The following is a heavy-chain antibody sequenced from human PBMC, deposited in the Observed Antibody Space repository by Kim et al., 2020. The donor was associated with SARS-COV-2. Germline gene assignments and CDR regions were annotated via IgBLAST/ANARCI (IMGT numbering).Heavy chain of an antibody. CDR3: ATDLAQWLASRYFYGMDV. D-gene: IGHD6-19*01. Sequence: GGSLRLSCAASGFTFRNYALPWVRQDPRKGPEWVSVISYDGPNTHYAYSERCRFTISRDNSKDTLYLHMNSLRIDDTGLYYCATDLAQWLASRYFYGMDVWGQGTTVTVSS. V-gene: IGHV3-30-3*01. CDR2: ISYDGPNT. CDR1: GFTFRNYA. J-gene: IGHJ6*02.